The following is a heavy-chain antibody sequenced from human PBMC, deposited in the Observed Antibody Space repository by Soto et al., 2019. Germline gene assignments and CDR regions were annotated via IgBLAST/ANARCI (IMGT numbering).Heavy chain of an antibody. Sequence: GGSLRLSCAASGFTFSSYGMHWVRQAPGKGLEWVAVIWYDGSNKYYADSVKGRFTISRDNSKNTLYLQMNSLRAEDTAVYYCAKRRNVLRFLEWSSGMEVWGQGTTVTVSS. CDR1: GFTFSSYG. CDR3: AKRRNVLRFLEWSSGMEV. V-gene: IGHV3-33*06. J-gene: IGHJ6*02. D-gene: IGHD3-3*01. CDR2: IWYDGSNK.